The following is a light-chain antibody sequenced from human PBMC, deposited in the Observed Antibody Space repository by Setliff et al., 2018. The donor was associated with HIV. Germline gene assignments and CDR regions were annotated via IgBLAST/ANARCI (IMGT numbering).Light chain of an antibody. Sequence: QSALTQPPSTSGSPGQSVTISCTGTSSDVGAYYSVSWYQQHPGKAPKFIIYEVSKRPSGVPDRFSGSESGNTASLTVSGLQTEDEADYYCSSYAGSNNYVFGTWTKV. CDR1: SSDVGAYYS. CDR3: SSYAGSNNYV. V-gene: IGLV2-8*01. CDR2: EVS. J-gene: IGLJ1*01.